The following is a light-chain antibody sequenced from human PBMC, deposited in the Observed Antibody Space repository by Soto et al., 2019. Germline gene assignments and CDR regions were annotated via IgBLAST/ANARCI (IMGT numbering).Light chain of an antibody. V-gene: IGLV2-14*01. J-gene: IGLJ7*01. CDR2: DVS. Sequence: QSALTQPASVSGSPGQSITISCTGTSSDVGGYNYVSWYQQHPGKAPKLMNYDVSNRPSGVSNRFSGSKSGNTASLTISGLQAEDEADYFCSSYTSSSAPSAVFGGGTQLTVL. CDR3: SSYTSSSAPSAV. CDR1: SSDVGGYNY.